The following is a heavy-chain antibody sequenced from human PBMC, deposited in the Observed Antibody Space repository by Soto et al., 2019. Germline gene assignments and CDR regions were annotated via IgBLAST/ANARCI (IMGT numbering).Heavy chain of an antibody. V-gene: IGHV1-69*13. D-gene: IGHD6-25*01. CDR3: ARDSVAFQRLAYYCDGIDV. CDR2: IIPIFGTA. J-gene: IGHJ6*02. Sequence: GASVKVSCKASGGTFSSYAISWVRQAPGQGLEWMGGIIPIFGTANYAQKFQGRVTITADESTSTAYMELSSLRSEDTAVYYCARDSVAFQRLAYYCDGIDVWGQRTTVTVSS. CDR1: GGTFSSYA.